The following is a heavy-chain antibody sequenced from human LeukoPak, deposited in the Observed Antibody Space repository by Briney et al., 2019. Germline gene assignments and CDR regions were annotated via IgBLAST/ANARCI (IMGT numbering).Heavy chain of an antibody. Sequence: SQTLSLTCAVSGGSISSGGYSWSWIRQSPGKGLEWIGYIYHSGSTYYNPSLKSRVTISVDRSKNQFSLKLSSVTAADTAVYYCARGRYDSSGYLGAFDIWGQGTMVTVSS. V-gene: IGHV4-30-2*06. CDR2: IYHSGST. D-gene: IGHD3-22*01. J-gene: IGHJ3*02. CDR3: ARGRYDSSGYLGAFDI. CDR1: GGSISSGGYS.